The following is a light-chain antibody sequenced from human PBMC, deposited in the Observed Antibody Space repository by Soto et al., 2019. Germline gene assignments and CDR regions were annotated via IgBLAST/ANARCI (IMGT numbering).Light chain of an antibody. CDR2: DAS. Sequence: EIVLTQSPATLSLSPGERATLSCRATQSVSSYLAWYQQKPGLAPRLLIYDASNRATGIPARFSGSGSGTDFTLTISSLEPEDFAVYYCQQRSNWPLYTFGQGTELEIK. V-gene: IGKV3-11*01. J-gene: IGKJ2*01. CDR1: QSVSSY. CDR3: QQRSNWPLYT.